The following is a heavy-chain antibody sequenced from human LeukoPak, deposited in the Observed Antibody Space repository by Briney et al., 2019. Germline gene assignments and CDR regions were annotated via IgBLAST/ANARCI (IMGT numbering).Heavy chain of an antibody. V-gene: IGHV1-18*01. CDR1: GYTFTSYG. Sequence: ASVKVSCKASGYTFTSYGISWVRQAPGQGLEWMGWISAYNGNTNYAQKLQGRVTMTTDTSTSTAYMELRSLRSDDTAVYYCAREPLSIVGQVGATRYNDYWGQGTLVTVSS. D-gene: IGHD1-26*01. CDR3: AREPLSIVGQVGATRYNDY. CDR2: ISAYNGNT. J-gene: IGHJ4*02.